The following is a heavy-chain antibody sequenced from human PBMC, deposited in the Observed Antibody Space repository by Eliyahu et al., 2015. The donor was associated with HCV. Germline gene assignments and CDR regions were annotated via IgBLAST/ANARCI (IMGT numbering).Heavy chain of an antibody. CDR1: GFTFSNFA. V-gene: IGHV3-64D*06. Sequence: EVQLVESGGGLVQPGGSLRLSCSASGFTFSNFAMHWVRQSPGKGLEYVSGISGNGSSTYHADSVKGRFTISRDNSKNTLYLQMSSLRAEDTAMYYCVKGGESYYDSRPDYWGQGTLVTVSS. CDR2: ISGNGSST. J-gene: IGHJ4*02. D-gene: IGHD3-22*01. CDR3: VKGGESYYDSRPDY.